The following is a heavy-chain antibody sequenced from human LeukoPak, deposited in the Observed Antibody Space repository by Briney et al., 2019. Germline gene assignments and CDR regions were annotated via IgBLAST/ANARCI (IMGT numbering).Heavy chain of an antibody. Sequence: GGSLRLSCAASGFTFSSYAMNWVRQAPGKGLEWVSFISGSGGSTYHVDSVKGRFTISRDNSKNTLYLQMNSLRAEDTAVYYCAKSPCVDIRMVTFDYWGQGALVTVSS. CDR1: GFTFSSYA. J-gene: IGHJ4*02. V-gene: IGHV3-23*01. CDR3: AKSPCVDIRMVTFDY. D-gene: IGHD5-18*01. CDR2: ISGSGGST.